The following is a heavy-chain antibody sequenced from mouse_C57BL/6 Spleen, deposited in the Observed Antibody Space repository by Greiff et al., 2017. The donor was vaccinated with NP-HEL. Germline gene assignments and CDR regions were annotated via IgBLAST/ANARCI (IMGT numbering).Heavy chain of an antibody. D-gene: IGHD1-1*01. Sequence: EVQLQQSGAELVQPGASVKFSCTASGFTIKDYYMHWVKQSTEQGLEWIGRIDPEAGETKYAPKFYGKGTITADTCSNTAYLKRSSVKAEDTAVYYCASYGSRPSWFAYWGKGTLVTVSA. CDR3: ASYGSRPSWFAY. CDR1: GFTIKDYY. CDR2: IDPEAGET. J-gene: IGHJ3*01. V-gene: IGHV14-2*01.